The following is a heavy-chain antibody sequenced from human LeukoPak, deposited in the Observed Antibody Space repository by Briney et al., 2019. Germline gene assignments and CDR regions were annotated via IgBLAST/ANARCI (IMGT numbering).Heavy chain of an antibody. CDR3: ARLGVVRGAKGVYYFDY. V-gene: IGHV4-39*01. Sequence: SETLSLTCTVSGGSISSSSYYWGWIRQPPGKGLEWIGSIYYSGSTYYNPSLKSRVTISVETSKNQFSLKLSSVTAADTAVYYCARLGVVRGAKGVYYFDYWGQGTLVTVSS. CDR1: GGSISSSSYY. J-gene: IGHJ4*02. CDR2: IYYSGST. D-gene: IGHD3-10*01.